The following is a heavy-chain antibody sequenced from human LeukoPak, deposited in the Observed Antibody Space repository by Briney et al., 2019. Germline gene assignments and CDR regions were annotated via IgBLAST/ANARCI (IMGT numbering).Heavy chain of an antibody. CDR2: IYYSGST. CDR3: ACTRITMIVVVHSGLDY. CDR1: GGSISSSSYY. D-gene: IGHD3-22*01. Sequence: PSETLSLTCTVSGGSISSSSYYWGWIRQPPGKGLEWIGCIYYSGSTYYNPSLKSRVTISVDTSKNQFSLKLSSVTAADTAVYYCACTRITMIVVVHSGLDYWGQGTLVTVSS. V-gene: IGHV4-39*01. J-gene: IGHJ4*02.